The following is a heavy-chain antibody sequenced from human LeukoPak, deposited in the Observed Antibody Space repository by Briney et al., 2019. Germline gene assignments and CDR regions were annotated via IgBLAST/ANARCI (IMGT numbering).Heavy chain of an antibody. Sequence: ASVTVSCKASGYTFISYDIDWVRQVTGQGLEWMGWMSPKSGNTDYAQKFKGRVTMTRNTSINTAYLELSSLTSDDTAVYFCARGVGGLGNMDVWSKGTTVIISS. V-gene: IGHV1-8*01. CDR2: MSPKSGNT. D-gene: IGHD3-16*01. J-gene: IGHJ6*03. CDR1: GYTFISYD. CDR3: ARGVGGLGNMDV.